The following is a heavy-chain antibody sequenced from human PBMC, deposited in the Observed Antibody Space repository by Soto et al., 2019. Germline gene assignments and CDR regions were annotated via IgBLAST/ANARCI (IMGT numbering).Heavy chain of an antibody. CDR1: GFTFDDYA. CDR2: ISWNSGSI. D-gene: IGHD2-15*01. J-gene: IGHJ6*02. Sequence: DVQLVESGGGLVQPGRSLRLSCAASGFTFDDYAMHWVRQAPGKGLEWVSGISWNSGSIGYADSVKGRFTISRDNAKNSLYLQMNSLRAEDTALYYCAKDMGYCSGGSCYLYGMDVWGQGTTVTVSS. CDR3: AKDMGYCSGGSCYLYGMDV. V-gene: IGHV3-9*01.